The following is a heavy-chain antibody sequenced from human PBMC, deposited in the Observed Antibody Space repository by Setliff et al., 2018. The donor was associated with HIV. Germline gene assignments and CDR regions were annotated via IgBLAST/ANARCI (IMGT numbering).Heavy chain of an antibody. CDR2: IIPILGIA. D-gene: IGHD5-18*01. CDR1: GGTFSSYA. Sequence: AASVKVSCKASGGTFSSYAISWVRQAPGQGLEWMGGIIPILGIANYAQKFQGRVTITADESTSTAYMELSSLRSEDTAVYYCASPVDTAMKNYYYGMDVWGQGTTVTVSS. V-gene: IGHV1-69*10. J-gene: IGHJ6*02. CDR3: ASPVDTAMKNYYYGMDV.